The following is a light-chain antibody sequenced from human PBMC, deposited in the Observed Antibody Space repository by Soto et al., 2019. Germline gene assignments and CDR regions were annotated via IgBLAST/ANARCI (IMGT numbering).Light chain of an antibody. V-gene: IGKV3-11*01. Sequence: EVVLTQSPATLSLSPGERATLSCRASQSAGSYLAWYQHKPGQPPRLLIYDASNRATGIPARFSGSGSGTDFTLTISSLEPEDFAVYYCQQRSNWPPTWTFGQGTKVEIK. CDR2: DAS. CDR3: QQRSNWPPTWT. CDR1: QSAGSY. J-gene: IGKJ1*01.